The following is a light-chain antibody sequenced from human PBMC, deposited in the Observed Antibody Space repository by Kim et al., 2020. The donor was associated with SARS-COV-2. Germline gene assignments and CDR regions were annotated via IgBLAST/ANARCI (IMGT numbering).Light chain of an antibody. CDR1: QIISIKC. V-gene: IGKV3-20*01. CDR2: ATS. Sequence: LSPGDSATLSCRASQIISIKCFAWYQQKPGQAPRLLIFATSGRATGIPDRFSGSGSGTDFTLTISRLEPEDFAVYYCQQYGISPYTFGQGTKLEI. J-gene: IGKJ2*01. CDR3: QQYGISPYT.